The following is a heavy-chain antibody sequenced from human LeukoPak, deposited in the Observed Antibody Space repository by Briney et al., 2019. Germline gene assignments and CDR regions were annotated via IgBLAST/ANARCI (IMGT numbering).Heavy chain of an antibody. V-gene: IGHV3-30-3*01. CDR1: GFTFSSYA. Sequence: GGSLRLSCAASGFTFSSYAMHWVRQAPGKGLEWVAVISYDGSNKYYADSVKGRSTISRDNSKNTLYLQMNSLRAEDTAVYYCARGWIRGYYFDYWGQGTLVTVSS. CDR2: ISYDGSNK. CDR3: ARGWIRGYYFDY. J-gene: IGHJ4*02. D-gene: IGHD5-18*01.